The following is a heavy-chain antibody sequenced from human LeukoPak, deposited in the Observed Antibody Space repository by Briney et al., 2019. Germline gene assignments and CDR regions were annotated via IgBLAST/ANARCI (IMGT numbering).Heavy chain of an antibody. J-gene: IGHJ4*02. V-gene: IGHV3-20*04. Sequence: PGRSLRLSCAASGFTFDDYGMSWVRQAPGKGLEWVSGINWNGGSTGYADSVKGRFTISRDNAKNSLYLQMNSLRAEDTALYYCARGYCSSTSCYFDYWGQGTLVTVSS. CDR1: GFTFDDYG. CDR3: ARGYCSSTSCYFDY. D-gene: IGHD2-2*01. CDR2: INWNGGST.